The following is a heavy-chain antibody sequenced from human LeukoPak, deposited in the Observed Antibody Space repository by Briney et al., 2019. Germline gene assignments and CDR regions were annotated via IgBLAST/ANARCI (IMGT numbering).Heavy chain of an antibody. CDR2: IYTSGST. CDR1: GGSISSGFYY. CDR3: ARRQDGHDY. J-gene: IGHJ4*02. V-gene: IGHV4-61*02. Sequence: SETLSLTCTVSGGSISSGFYYWSWIRQPAGKGLEWIGRIYTSGSTNYNPSLKSRVTISVDTSKNQFSLKLSSVTAADTAVYYCARRQDGHDYWGQGTLATVSS.